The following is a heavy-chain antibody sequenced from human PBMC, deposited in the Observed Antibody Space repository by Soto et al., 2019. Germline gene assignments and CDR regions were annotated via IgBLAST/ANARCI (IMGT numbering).Heavy chain of an antibody. Sequence: QVQLVQSGAEVKKPGSSVKVSCKASGGTFSSYAISWVRQAPGQGLEWMGGIIPIFGTANYAQKFQGRVTITADESTSTAYMELSSLRSEDTAVYYCARGIEEYYDFWSGYAPHPYYYYYGMDVWGQGTTVTVSS. J-gene: IGHJ6*02. CDR2: IIPIFGTA. CDR1: GGTFSSYA. V-gene: IGHV1-69*01. D-gene: IGHD3-3*01. CDR3: ARGIEEYYDFWSGYAPHPYYYYYGMDV.